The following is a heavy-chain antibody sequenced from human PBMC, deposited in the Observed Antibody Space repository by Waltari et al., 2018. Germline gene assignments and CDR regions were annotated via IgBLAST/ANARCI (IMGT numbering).Heavy chain of an antibody. CDR3: SGSGWYLDY. CDR1: GFAFNNAW. Sequence: EVQLVESGGGLVKPGGSLRLSCAASGFAFNNAWMNWVRQATGKGLEWVGRMKSKADGGATDYAAPVKGRFTVSRDDSKNTFYLQMNSLKTEDTAVYYCSGSGWYLDYWGQGSLVTVSS. J-gene: IGHJ4*02. CDR2: MKSKADGGAT. V-gene: IGHV3-15*07. D-gene: IGHD3-10*01.